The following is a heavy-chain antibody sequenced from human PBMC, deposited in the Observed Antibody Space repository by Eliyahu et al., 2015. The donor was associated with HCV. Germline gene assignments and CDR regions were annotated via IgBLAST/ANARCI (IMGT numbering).Heavy chain of an antibody. CDR3: ARDAYYDFWSGYYTYYYYGMDV. D-gene: IGHD3-3*01. CDR2: XWYDGSNK. V-gene: IGHV3-33*01. J-gene: IGHJ6*02. CDR1: GFTFSXFG. Sequence: QVQLVESGGGVVQPGRSLRLSCAASGFTFSXFGXQWXRQAPGKGRGWXAVXWYDGSNKYYADSVKGRFTISRDNSKNTLYLQMNSLRAEDTAVYYCARDAYYDFWSGYYTYYYYGMDVWGQGTTVTVSS.